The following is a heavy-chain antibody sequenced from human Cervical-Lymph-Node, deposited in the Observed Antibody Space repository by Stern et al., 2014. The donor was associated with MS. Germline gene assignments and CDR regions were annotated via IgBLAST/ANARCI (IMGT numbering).Heavy chain of an antibody. D-gene: IGHD6-13*01. CDR3: ARITASAGGQYYYYGLDV. J-gene: IGHJ6*02. CDR2: IDWDDDK. CDR1: GFSLSTSGMC. Sequence: QVTLRESGPALVKPRQTLTLTCTFSGFSLSTSGMCVTWIRQPPGKALEWLARIDWDDDKYYSTSLKTRLTISKDTAKNQVLLTMTNMDPVDTATYYCARITASAGGQYYYYGLDVWGQGTTVTVSS. V-gene: IGHV2-70*15.